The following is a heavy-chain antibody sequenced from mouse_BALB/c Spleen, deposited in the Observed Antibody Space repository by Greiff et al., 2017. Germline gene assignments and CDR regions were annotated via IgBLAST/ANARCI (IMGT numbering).Heavy chain of an antibody. D-gene: IGHD1-2*01. J-gene: IGHJ3*01. V-gene: IGHV1-84*02. CDR3: ASPGITTARGFAY. Sequence: VQRVESGPELVKPGASVKISCKASGYTFTDYYINWVKQKPGQGLEWIGWIYPGSGNTKYNEKFKGKATLTVDTSSSTAYMQLSSLTSEDTAVYYCASPGITTARGFAYWGQGTLVTVSA. CDR1: GYTFTDYY. CDR2: IYPGSGNT.